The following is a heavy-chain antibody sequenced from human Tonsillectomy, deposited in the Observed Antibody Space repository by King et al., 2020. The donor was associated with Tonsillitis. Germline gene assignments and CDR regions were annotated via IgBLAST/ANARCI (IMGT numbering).Heavy chain of an antibody. D-gene: IGHD4-17*01. V-gene: IGHV4-59*01. CDR1: GGSISNYY. CDR3: AGEFVPVTTRVDI. CDR2: IYYSGST. Sequence: QLQESGPGLVKPSETLSLTCTVSGGSISNYYWSWIRQSPGKGLEWIGYIYYSGSTNYNPSLKSRVTISVDTSKTQFSLKLSSVTAADTAVYYCAGEFVPVTTRVDICGQGTMVTVSS. J-gene: IGHJ3*02.